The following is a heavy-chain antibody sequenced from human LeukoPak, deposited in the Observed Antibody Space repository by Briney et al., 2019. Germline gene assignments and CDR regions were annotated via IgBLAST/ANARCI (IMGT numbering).Heavy chain of an antibody. V-gene: IGHV4-59*01. J-gene: IGHJ3*02. CDR1: GGSISSYY. D-gene: IGHD4-11*01. Sequence: SETLSLTCTVSGGSISSYYWSWIRQPPGKGLEWIGYIYYSGSTNYNPSLKSRVTISVDTSKNQFSLKLSSVTAAVTAVYYCARAGSNRDAFDIWGQGTMVTVSS. CDR2: IYYSGST. CDR3: ARAGSNRDAFDI.